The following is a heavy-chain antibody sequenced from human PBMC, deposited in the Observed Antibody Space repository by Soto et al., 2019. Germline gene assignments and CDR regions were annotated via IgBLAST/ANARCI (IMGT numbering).Heavy chain of an antibody. J-gene: IGHJ4*02. CDR3: ARDPWDSSGYFGLPSLGY. V-gene: IGHV1-69*13. D-gene: IGHD3-22*01. Sequence: SVKVSCKASGGTFSSYAISWVRQAPGQGLEWMGGIIPIFGTANYAQKFQGRVTITADESTSTAYMELSSLRSEDTAVYYCARDPWDSSGYFGLPSLGYWGQGTLVTVSS. CDR1: GGTFSSYA. CDR2: IIPIFGTA.